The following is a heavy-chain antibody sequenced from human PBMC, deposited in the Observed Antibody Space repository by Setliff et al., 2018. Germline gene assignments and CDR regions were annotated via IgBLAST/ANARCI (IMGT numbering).Heavy chain of an antibody. Sequence: ASVKVSCKTSRYNFITLGINWVRQAPGQGLEWVGWISPYSGKTDYAQKFQGRVIVTIDSSTTTAYLELKTLRSDDTAVYYCARGRGPNIVVTIPGDYWGQGTQVTVSS. CDR1: RYNFITLG. J-gene: IGHJ4*02. V-gene: IGHV1-18*01. D-gene: IGHD2-15*01. CDR3: ARGRGPNIVVTIPGDY. CDR2: ISPYSGKT.